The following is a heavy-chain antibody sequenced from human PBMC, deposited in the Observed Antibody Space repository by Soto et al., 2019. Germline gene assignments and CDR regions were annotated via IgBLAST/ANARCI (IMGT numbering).Heavy chain of an antibody. D-gene: IGHD6-13*01. V-gene: IGHV1-3*04. Sequence: QVQLVQSGAEVKKPGASVKVSCRASGYTFTSYAIHWVRQAPGQRLEWMGWMNTAKENTKYSQKFQGRVTITRDTSASIVYMDMSSLRAEDAAVYYCARGSSWAYFDYWGQRTLVTVSS. CDR1: GYTFTSYA. CDR3: ARGSSWAYFDY. J-gene: IGHJ4*02. CDR2: MNTAKENT.